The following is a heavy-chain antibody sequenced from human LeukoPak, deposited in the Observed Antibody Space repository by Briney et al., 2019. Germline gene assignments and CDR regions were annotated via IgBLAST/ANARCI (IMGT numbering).Heavy chain of an antibody. Sequence: GASVKVSCKASGYTFTSYDINWVRQATGQGLEWMGWMNPNSANTGYAQKFQGRVTMTRDTSINTAYMELSSLTSEDTAVYYCARGWFGEIPFLDFWSQGTLVTVSS. D-gene: IGHD3-10*01. J-gene: IGHJ4*02. CDR3: ARGWFGEIPFLDF. CDR1: GYTFTSYD. V-gene: IGHV1-8*01. CDR2: MNPNSANT.